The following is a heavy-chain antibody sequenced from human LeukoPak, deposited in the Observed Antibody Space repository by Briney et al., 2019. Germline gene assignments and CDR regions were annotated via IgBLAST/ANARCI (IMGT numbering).Heavy chain of an antibody. CDR3: ARDGPGGGLYRTYDSSGYIVMGYYFDY. Sequence: GAPVKVSCKASGSTFTSYGISRVRQAPGPRLEWMGWISASNANTNYTQKRQGRVTMTTDTSTSTAYMGLRSLRSDDTAAYYCARDGPGGGLYRTYDSSGYIVMGYYFDYWGQGTLVTVSS. D-gene: IGHD3-22*01. J-gene: IGHJ4*02. CDR2: ISASNANT. V-gene: IGHV1-18*01. CDR1: GSTFTSYG.